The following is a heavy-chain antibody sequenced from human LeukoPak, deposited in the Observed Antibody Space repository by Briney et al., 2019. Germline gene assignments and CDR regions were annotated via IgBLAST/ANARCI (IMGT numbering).Heavy chain of an antibody. Sequence: GGSLRLSCAASGFTFSSYGVSWVRQAPGKGLEWVSGISGSGHRTYYADSVKGRFTISRDNSKNTLYLQMNSLRAEDTAVYYCARVALMYNWNDGMYFDYWGQGTLVTVSS. D-gene: IGHD1-20*01. CDR2: ISGSGHRT. V-gene: IGHV3-23*01. CDR1: GFTFSSYG. J-gene: IGHJ4*02. CDR3: ARVALMYNWNDGMYFDY.